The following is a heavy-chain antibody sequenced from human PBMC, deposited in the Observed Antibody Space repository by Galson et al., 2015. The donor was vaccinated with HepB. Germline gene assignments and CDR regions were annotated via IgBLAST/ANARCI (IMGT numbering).Heavy chain of an antibody. D-gene: IGHD2-21*02. V-gene: IGHV3-30*18. CDR1: GFFFFDYG. J-gene: IGHJ3*02. CDR3: ANGVGVTTNVEPDAFDI. Sequence: SLRLSCAASGFFFFDYGMHWVRQAPGKGLELVAAISYDGSNKYYADSVKGRFTVSRDNYKNTLYLQMNGLRAEDTAVYYCANGVGVTTNVEPDAFDIWGQGTVVIVSS. CDR2: ISYDGSNK.